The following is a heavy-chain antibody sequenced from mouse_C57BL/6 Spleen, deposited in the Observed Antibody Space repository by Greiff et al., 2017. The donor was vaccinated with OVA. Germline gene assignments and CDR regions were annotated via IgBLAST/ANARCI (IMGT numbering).Heavy chain of an antibody. Sequence: EVQLQQSGGGLVKPGGSLKLSCAASGFTFRDYGMHWVRQAPEKGLEWVAYISSGSSTIYYADTVKGRFTISRDNAKNTLFLQMTSLRSEDTAMYYCAREELTGGDYWGQGTTLTVSS. D-gene: IGHD4-1*01. CDR3: AREELTGGDY. J-gene: IGHJ2*01. CDR2: ISSGSSTI. CDR1: GFTFRDYG. V-gene: IGHV5-17*01.